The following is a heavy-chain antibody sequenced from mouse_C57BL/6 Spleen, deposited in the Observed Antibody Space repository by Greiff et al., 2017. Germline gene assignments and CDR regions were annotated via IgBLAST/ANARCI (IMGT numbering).Heavy chain of an antibody. CDR2: IYPYNGVS. CDR1: GYSFTGYY. J-gene: IGHJ2*01. V-gene: IGHV1-31*01. Sequence: VQLKESGPELVKPGASVKISCKASGYSFTGYYMHWVKQSHGNILDWIGYIYPYNGVSSYNQKFKGKATLTVDKSSSTAYMELRSLTSEDSAVYYCARDSSGYVGENFDYWGQGTTLTVSS. CDR3: ARDSSGYVGENFDY. D-gene: IGHD3-2*02.